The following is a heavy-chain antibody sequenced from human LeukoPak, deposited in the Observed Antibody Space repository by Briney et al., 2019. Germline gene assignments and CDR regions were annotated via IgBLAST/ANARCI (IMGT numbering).Heavy chain of an antibody. D-gene: IGHD3-3*01. CDR3: ARRALYYDFWSGYREAFDI. CDR2: INPNSGGT. Sequence: ASVKVSCKASGYTFTGYYMHWVRQAPGQGLEWMGWINPNSGGTNYAQKFQGRVTMTRDTSISTAYMELSRLRSDDTAVYYCARRALYYDFWSGYREAFDIWGRGTMVTVSS. J-gene: IGHJ3*02. CDR1: GYTFTGYY. V-gene: IGHV1-2*02.